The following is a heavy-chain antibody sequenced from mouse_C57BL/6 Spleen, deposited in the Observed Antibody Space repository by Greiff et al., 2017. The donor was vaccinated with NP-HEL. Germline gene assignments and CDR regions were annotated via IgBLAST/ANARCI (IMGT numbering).Heavy chain of an antibody. CDR1: GFTFSSYG. D-gene: IGHD1-1*01. J-gene: IGHJ3*01. CDR2: ISSGGSYT. V-gene: IGHV5-6*02. CDR3: ARRYYGSSPAWFAY. Sequence: DVKLVESGGDLVKPGGSLKLSCAASGFTFSSYGMSWVRQTPDKRLEWVATISSGGSYTYYTDSVKGRSTLSIDTATNTLYLQMSSLKSEDTAMYYCARRYYGSSPAWFAYWGQGTLVTVSA.